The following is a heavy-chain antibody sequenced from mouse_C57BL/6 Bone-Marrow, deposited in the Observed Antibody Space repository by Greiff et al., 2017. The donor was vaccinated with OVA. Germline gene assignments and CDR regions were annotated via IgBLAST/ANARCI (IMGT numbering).Heavy chain of an antibody. CDR1: GYTFPSYW. J-gene: IGHJ1*03. V-gene: IGHV1-69*01. Sequence: QVQLQQPGAELVMPGASVKLSCKASGYTFPSYWMHWVKQRPGQGLEWIGEIDPSDSYTNYNQKFKGKSTLTVDKSSSTAYMQLSSLTSEDSAVYYCARNYGSSPSYWYFDVWGTGTTVTVSS. CDR2: IDPSDSYT. CDR3: ARNYGSSPSYWYFDV. D-gene: IGHD1-1*01.